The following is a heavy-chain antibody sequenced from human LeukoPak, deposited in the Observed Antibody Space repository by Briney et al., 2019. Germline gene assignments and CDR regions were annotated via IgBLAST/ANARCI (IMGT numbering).Heavy chain of an antibody. CDR1: GFSFSTSS. CDR3: ARDARSHCGTDACYGPYFDY. Sequence: PGGSLRLSCAASGFSFSTSSMSWVRQTPGKWLEWISYIRGSSTTIYYADSVKGRFTISRDNARNSLYLQMNDLRAEDTGVYFCARDARSHCGTDACYGPYFDYWGQGSLVTVSS. CDR2: IRGSSTTI. V-gene: IGHV3-48*01. D-gene: IGHD2-2*01. J-gene: IGHJ4*02.